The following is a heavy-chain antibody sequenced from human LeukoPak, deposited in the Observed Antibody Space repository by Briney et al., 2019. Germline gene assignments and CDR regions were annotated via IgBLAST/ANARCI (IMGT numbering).Heavy chain of an antibody. CDR2: ASDDEGHQ. D-gene: IGHD2-21*02. V-gene: IGHV3-30*09. Sequence: GGSLRLSCAASGFSFSNYPMHWVRQAPGEGLEWVAVASDDEGHQFYAGSVKGRFANSRDNSRNAVHLQMNSLRPEDTAVYYCVREPRGGDCKFDYWGQGILVTVAS. CDR3: VREPRGGDCKFDY. J-gene: IGHJ4*02. CDR1: GFSFSNYP.